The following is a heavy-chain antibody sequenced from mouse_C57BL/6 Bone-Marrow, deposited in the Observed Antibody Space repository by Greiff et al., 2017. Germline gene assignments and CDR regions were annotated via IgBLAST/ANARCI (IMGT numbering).Heavy chain of an antibody. J-gene: IGHJ3*01. CDR2: ILPGSGST. CDR3: AREGLENYSNPAWFAY. V-gene: IGHV1-9*01. CDR1: GYTFTGYW. Sequence: VQLQQSGAELMKPGASVKLSCKATGYTFTGYWIEWVKQRPGHGLEWIGEILPGSGSTNYNEKFKGKATFTADTSSNTAYMQLSSLTTEDSAIYYCAREGLENYSNPAWFAYWGQGTLVTVSA. D-gene: IGHD2-5*01.